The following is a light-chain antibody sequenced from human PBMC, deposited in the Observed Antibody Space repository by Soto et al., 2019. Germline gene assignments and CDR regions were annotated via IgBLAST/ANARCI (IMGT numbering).Light chain of an antibody. CDR3: QHRFSRPLI. Sequence: DIVLTQSPATLSLSPGDRAIFSCRASQSIGTFFAWYQQKTGQAPRLLIYDASKRATGIPARFSGSGSGTDFTLAISSLEPEDFAVYYCQHRFSRPLIFGGGTTVELK. J-gene: IGKJ4*01. CDR1: QSIGTF. CDR2: DAS. V-gene: IGKV3-11*01.